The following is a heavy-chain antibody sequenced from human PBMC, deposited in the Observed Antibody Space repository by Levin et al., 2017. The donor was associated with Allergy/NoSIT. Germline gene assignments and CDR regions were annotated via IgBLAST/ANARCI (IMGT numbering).Heavy chain of an antibody. CDR3: AKDITSDLGYCSGGSCSAMDV. V-gene: IGHV3-9*03. CDR1: GFTFDDYA. Sequence: PGGSLRLSCAASGFTFDDYAMHWVRQAPGKGLEWVSGISWNSGSIGYADSVKGRFTISRDNAKNSLYLQMNSLRAEDMALYYCAKDITSDLGYCSGGSCSAMDVWGQGTTVTVSS. J-gene: IGHJ6*02. CDR2: ISWNSGSI. D-gene: IGHD2-15*01.